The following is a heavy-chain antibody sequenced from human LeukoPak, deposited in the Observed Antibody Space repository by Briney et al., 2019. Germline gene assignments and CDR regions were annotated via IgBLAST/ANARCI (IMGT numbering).Heavy chain of an antibody. CDR3: ITPLPYSAQ. CDR1: GFTFSNAW. D-gene: IGHD2-21*01. CDR2: IRSNSDGRTI. J-gene: IGHJ4*02. V-gene: IGHV3-15*07. Sequence: GGSLRLSCATSGFTFSNAWMNWVRQAPGKGLEWVGRIRSNSDGRTIDYAAPVKDRFSISRDDSKSMMYLQMNSLKTEDTAVYYCITPLPYSAQGGQGTLVTVSS.